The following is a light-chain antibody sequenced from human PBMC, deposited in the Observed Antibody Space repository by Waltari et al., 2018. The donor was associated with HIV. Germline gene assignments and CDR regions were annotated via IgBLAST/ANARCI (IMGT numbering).Light chain of an antibody. CDR3: HVWDRSSDHHV. CDR1: NIGSKR. V-gene: IGLV3-21*02. Sequence: SYVLTQPPSVSVAPGQTARITCGGNNIGSKRVHWYQQKAGQAPVLVVYDGSDRPPGIPERFSGSKSGNTATLTISRVEAGDEADYYCHVWDRSSDHHVFGTGTKVTVL. CDR2: DGS. J-gene: IGLJ1*01.